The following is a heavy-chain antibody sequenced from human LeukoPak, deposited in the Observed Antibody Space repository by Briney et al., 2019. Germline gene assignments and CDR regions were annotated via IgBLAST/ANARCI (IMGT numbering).Heavy chain of an antibody. J-gene: IGHJ5*02. CDR3: ARGTAVAGT. D-gene: IGHD6-19*01. V-gene: IGHV4-59*01. CDR2: IYYSGST. CDR1: GDSISNYY. Sequence: SETLSLTCTVSGDSISNYYWSWIRQPPGKGLEWIGYIYYSGSTNYNPSLKSRVTISVDTSKNQFSLRLSSVTAADTAVYYRARGTAVAGTWGQGTLVTVSS.